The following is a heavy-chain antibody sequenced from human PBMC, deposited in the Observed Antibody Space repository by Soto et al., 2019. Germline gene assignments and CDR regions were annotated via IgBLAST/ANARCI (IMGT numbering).Heavy chain of an antibody. CDR2: IYYRGDT. D-gene: IGHD4-17*01. Sequence: QLQLQESGPGLVKPSETLSLTCTVSGGSISSSSFYWVRIRQPPGKGLEWIGTIYYRGDTYYDPSLKSRITLSVDTSKNQFSLKLNSVTAADTAVYYFARFIGFTVTTYNRGYVLWGRGTLVTVSS. CDR1: GGSISSSSFY. V-gene: IGHV4-39*01. CDR3: ARFIGFTVTTYNRGYVL. J-gene: IGHJ2*01.